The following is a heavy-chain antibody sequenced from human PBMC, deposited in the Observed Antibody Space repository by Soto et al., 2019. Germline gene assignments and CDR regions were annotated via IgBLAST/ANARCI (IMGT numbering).Heavy chain of an antibody. V-gene: IGHV3-74*01. D-gene: IGHD3-10*01. J-gene: IGHJ4*02. CDR1: GFTFSSYA. CDR2: IDGGGRTT. CDR3: ARWFTYGNFDYFDY. Sequence: LRLSCAASGFTFSSYAMSWVRQAPGKGLVWVSRIDGGGRTTTYADSVKGRFTISRDNAKNTLYLQMNGLRAEDTALYYCARWFTYGNFDYFDYWGQGTQVTVSS.